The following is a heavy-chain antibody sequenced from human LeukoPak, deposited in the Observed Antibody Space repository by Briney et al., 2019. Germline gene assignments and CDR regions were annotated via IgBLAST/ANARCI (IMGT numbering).Heavy chain of an antibody. CDR2: IRKDATYS. CDR1: GFTFSSYG. J-gene: IGHJ4*02. CDR3: AYGAPTRGTLDY. Sequence: GGSLRLSCAASGFTFSSYGMYWVRQTPDKGLQWVAYIRKDATYSNYADSVTGRFTISRDNYKHPPYFQMNSPRVAGTAVYYFAYGAPTRGTLDYSGQGTLVTVSS. V-gene: IGHV3-30*02. D-gene: IGHD3-16*01.